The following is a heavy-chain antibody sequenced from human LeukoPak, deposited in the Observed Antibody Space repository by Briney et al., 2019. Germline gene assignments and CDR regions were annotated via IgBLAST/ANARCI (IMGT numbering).Heavy chain of an antibody. D-gene: IGHD3-22*01. CDR3: AKGDSSGYYLDY. Sequence: RGSLRLSCAPSAFTPATISMGWDRPVLEGGREWVSAIGGSGSSTYYADSVKGWFTISRDNSNNTMYLQMNSLRAEDTAVYYRAKGDSSGYYLDYWGQGTLVTVSS. CDR1: AFTPATIS. CDR2: IGGSGSST. V-gene: IGHV3-23*01. J-gene: IGHJ4*02.